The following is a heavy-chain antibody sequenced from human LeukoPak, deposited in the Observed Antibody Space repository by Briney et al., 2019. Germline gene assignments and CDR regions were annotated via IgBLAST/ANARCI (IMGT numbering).Heavy chain of an antibody. D-gene: IGHD5-18*01. V-gene: IGHV4-34*01. CDR3: AGGGGSYGYYY. CDR1: GGSFSGYY. J-gene: IGHJ4*02. CDR2: INHSGST. Sequence: PSETLSLTCAVYGGSFSGYYWSWIRQPPGKGLEWIGEINHSGSTNYNPSLKSRVTISVDTSKNQFSLKLSSVTAADTAVYYCAGGGGSYGYYYWGQGTLVTVSS.